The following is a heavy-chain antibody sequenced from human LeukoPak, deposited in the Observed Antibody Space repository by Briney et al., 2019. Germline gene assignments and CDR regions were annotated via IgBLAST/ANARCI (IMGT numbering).Heavy chain of an antibody. CDR3: ARLNSGIRVLDY. D-gene: IGHD1-26*01. CDR2: ISSSSSYI. CDR1: GFTFSSYS. Sequence: GGSLRLSCAASGFTFSSYSMNWVRQAPGKGLEWVSSISSSSSYINYADSVKGRFTISRDNAKNSLYLQMNSLRAEDTAVYYCARLNSGIRVLDYWGQGTLVTVSS. V-gene: IGHV3-21*01. J-gene: IGHJ4*02.